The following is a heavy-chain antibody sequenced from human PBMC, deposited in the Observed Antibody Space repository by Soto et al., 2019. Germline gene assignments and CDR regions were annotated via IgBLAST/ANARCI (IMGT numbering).Heavy chain of an antibody. Sequence: SETLSLTCAVSGGSISSGGYSWSWIRQPPGKGLEWIGYIYHSGSTYYNPSLKSRVTISVDRSKNQFSLKLSSVTAADTAVYYCARVIVATMTFDYWGQGTLVTVSS. D-gene: IGHD5-12*01. CDR3: ARVIVATMTFDY. V-gene: IGHV4-30-2*01. CDR1: GGSISSGGYS. CDR2: IYHSGST. J-gene: IGHJ4*02.